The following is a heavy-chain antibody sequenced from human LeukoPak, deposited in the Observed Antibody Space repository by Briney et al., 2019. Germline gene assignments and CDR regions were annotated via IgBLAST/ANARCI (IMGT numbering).Heavy chain of an antibody. J-gene: IGHJ5*02. Sequence: SETLSLTCTVSGGSISSYYWGWIRQPPGKGLEWIGSIYYSGSTYYNPSLKSRVTISVDTSKNQFSLKLSSVTAADTAVYYCAREHLKGSWFDPWGQGTLVTVSS. CDR2: IYYSGST. CDR3: AREHLKGSWFDP. V-gene: IGHV4-39*07. CDR1: GGSISSYY.